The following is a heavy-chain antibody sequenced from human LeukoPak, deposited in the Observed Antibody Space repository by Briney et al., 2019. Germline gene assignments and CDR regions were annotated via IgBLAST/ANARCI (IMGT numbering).Heavy chain of an antibody. D-gene: IGHD4-17*01. Sequence: GGSLRLSCAASGFTGSSTYMSWVRQAPGKGLEWVSIIYSGGSTYYADSVKGRFTISRDNSKNTLYLQMNSLRAEDTAFYYCARDAATGHDAFDIWGQGTMVTVSS. V-gene: IGHV3-53*01. J-gene: IGHJ3*02. CDR3: ARDAATGHDAFDI. CDR2: IYSGGST. CDR1: GFTGSSTY.